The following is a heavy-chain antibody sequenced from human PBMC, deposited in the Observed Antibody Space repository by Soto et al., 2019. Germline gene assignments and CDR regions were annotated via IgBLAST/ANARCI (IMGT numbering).Heavy chain of an antibody. J-gene: IGHJ5*02. CDR1: GWTLSSYA. D-gene: IGHD3-10*01. V-gene: IGHV3-23*01. Sequence: GSLRLSGAGSGWTLSSYAMRWVRQATGKGLEWVSAISGSGGSTYYADSVKGRFTISRDNSKNTVYLQMNSLRAEDTAFYYWARSVRPLSWFDPWGQGTLVTVSS. CDR3: ARSVRPLSWFDP. CDR2: ISGSGGST.